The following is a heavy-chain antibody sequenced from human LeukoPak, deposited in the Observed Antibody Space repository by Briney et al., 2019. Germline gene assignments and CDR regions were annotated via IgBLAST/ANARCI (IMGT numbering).Heavy chain of an antibody. CDR2: ISYDGSNK. J-gene: IGHJ6*02. D-gene: IGHD1-1*01. Sequence: GRSLRLSCAASGFTFSSYAMHWVRQAPGKGLEWVAVISYDGSNKYYADSVKGRFTISRDNSKNTLYLQMNSLRAEDTAVYYCAKGKLERSYYYGMDVWGRGTTVTVSS. CDR3: AKGKLERSYYYGMDV. V-gene: IGHV3-30*18. CDR1: GFTFSSYA.